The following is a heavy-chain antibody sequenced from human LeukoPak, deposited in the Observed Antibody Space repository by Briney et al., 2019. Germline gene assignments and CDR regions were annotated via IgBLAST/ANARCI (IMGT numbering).Heavy chain of an antibody. V-gene: IGHV1-18*01. D-gene: IGHD3-10*01. J-gene: IGHJ4*02. CDR1: GYTFTSYG. CDR2: ISAYNGNT. Sequence: ASVKVSCKASGYTFTSYGISWVRQAPGQGLEWMGWISAYNGNTDYAQKLQGRVTITRDTSASPAYMELSSLRSEDTAVYYCARNPYMVRGGGFDYWGQGTLVTVSS. CDR3: ARNPYMVRGGGFDY.